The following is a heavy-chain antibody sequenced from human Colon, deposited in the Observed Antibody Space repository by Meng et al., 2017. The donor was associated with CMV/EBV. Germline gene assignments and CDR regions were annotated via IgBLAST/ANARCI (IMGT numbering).Heavy chain of an antibody. CDR1: GFTFSSHA. V-gene: IGHV3-23*01. Sequence: GESLKISCAASGFTFSSHAMSWVRQAPGKGLEWVSGFSRGGENSYYADSVRGRFTISRDISKSTLYLQMDSLRAEDTALYYCAKGSTDGFNGLFDSWGQGTTVTVSS. CDR2: FSRGGENS. J-gene: IGHJ4*03. CDR3: AKGSTDGFNGLFDS. D-gene: IGHD5-24*01.